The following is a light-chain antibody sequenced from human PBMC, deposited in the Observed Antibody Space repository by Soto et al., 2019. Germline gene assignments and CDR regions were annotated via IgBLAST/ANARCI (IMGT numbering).Light chain of an antibody. V-gene: IGLV2-8*01. CDR3: KSYAGSNTYV. CDR2: EVV. Sequence: QSVLTQPASVSGSPGQSITISCTGTKNDIGVYDFVSWYQHHPGKAPRLIIYEVVQRPSGVPDRFSGSKSGNTASLTVSGLQAADEADYFCKSYAGSNTYVFGSGTKVIVL. J-gene: IGLJ1*01. CDR1: KNDIGVYDF.